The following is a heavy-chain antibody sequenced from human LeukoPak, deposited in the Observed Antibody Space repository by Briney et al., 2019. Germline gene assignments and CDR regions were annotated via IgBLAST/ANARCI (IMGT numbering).Heavy chain of an antibody. Sequence: SETLSLTCGVHGESLNDYYWSWIRQSPGKGLEWIGEITHNGSTTFNPSLESRLTISVDTSKSQFSLKLTSVTAADASVYFCARGFCRGESCYSGEYFQHWGQGTLVTVSS. J-gene: IGHJ1*01. D-gene: IGHD2-15*01. CDR1: GESLNDYY. CDR3: ARGFCRGESCYSGEYFQH. V-gene: IGHV4-34*01. CDR2: ITHNGST.